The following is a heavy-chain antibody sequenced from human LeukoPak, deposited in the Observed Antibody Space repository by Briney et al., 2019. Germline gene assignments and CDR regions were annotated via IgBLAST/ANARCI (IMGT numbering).Heavy chain of an antibody. CDR2: IIPIFGTA. CDR3: ARVGSAGFSDY. D-gene: IGHD2/OR15-2a*01. V-gene: IGHV1-69*05. CDR1: GGTFRSYA. J-gene: IGHJ4*02. Sequence: GASVKVSXKASGGTFRSYAISWVRQAPGQGLEWMGGIIPIFGTANYAQKFQGRVTITTDESASTAYMELSSLRSEDTAVYYCARVGSAGFSDYWGQGTLVTVSS.